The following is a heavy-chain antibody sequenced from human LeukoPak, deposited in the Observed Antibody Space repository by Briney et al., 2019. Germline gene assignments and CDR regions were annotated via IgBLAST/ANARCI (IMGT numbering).Heavy chain of an antibody. D-gene: IGHD3-3*01. V-gene: IGHV1-69*13. CDR1: GGTFSSYA. CDR3: ARTQRRFLEWLFTDY. J-gene: IGHJ4*02. CDR2: IIPIFGTA. Sequence: SVKVSCKASGGTFSSYAISWVRQAPGQGLEWMGGIIPIFGTANYAQKFQGRVTITADESTSTAYMELSSLRSGDTAVYYCARTQRRFLEWLFTDYWGQGTLVTVSS.